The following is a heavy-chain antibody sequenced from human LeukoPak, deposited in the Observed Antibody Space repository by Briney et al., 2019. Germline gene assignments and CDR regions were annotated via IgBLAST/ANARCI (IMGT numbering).Heavy chain of an antibody. CDR1: GFTFSSSA. Sequence: GGSLRLSRAASGFTFSSSAMSWVRQAPGKGLEWVSNISGSGSGGSTYYADSVKGRFTISRDNSKNTLYLQMNSLRAEDTAVYYCAKSGYNRFDYWGQGTLVTVSS. J-gene: IGHJ4*02. CDR3: AKSGYNRFDY. V-gene: IGHV3-23*01. D-gene: IGHD5-24*01. CDR2: ISGSGSGGST.